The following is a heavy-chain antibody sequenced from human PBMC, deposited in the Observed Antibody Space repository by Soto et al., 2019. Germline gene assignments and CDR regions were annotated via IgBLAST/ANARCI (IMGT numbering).Heavy chain of an antibody. J-gene: IGHJ5*02. D-gene: IGHD4-17*01. CDR1: GGSMSRYY. V-gene: IGHV4-59*12. Sequence: SETLSLACTVSGGSMSRYYWSWIRQPPGKGLGWIGYIYYSGSTNYNPSLKSRVTISVDTSKNQFSLKLSSVTSADTAVYYCARSSQSMVTTFAHWAPGTLVTVSS. CDR3: ARSSQSMVTTFAH. CDR2: IYYSGST.